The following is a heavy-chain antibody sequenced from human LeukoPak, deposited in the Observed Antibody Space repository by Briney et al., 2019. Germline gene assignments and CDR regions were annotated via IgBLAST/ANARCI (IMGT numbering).Heavy chain of an antibody. CDR2: ISGSGAST. CDR3: ARDLSRGELHDAFDI. Sequence: GGSLRLSCAASGFTFSSYAMSWVRQTPGKGLEWVSAISGSGASTYYADSVKGRFTISRDNSKNTLYLQMNSLRAEDTAVFYCARDLSRGELHDAFDIWGQGTMVTVSS. CDR1: GFTFSSYA. V-gene: IGHV3-23*01. J-gene: IGHJ3*02. D-gene: IGHD1-26*01.